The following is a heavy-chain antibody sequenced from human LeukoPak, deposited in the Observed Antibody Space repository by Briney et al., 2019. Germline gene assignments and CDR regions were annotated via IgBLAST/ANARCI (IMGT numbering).Heavy chain of an antibody. CDR2: IIPIFGTA. D-gene: IGHD6-13*01. V-gene: IGHV1-69*05. CDR1: GGTFSSYA. CDR3: AREYSSSYTTFDY. Sequence: SVKVSCKASGGTFSSYAISWVRQAPGQGLEWMGGIIPIFGTANYAQKFQGRVTITTDESTSTAYMELSSLRSEDTAVYYCAREYSSSYTTFDYWGQGTLVTVSS. J-gene: IGHJ4*02.